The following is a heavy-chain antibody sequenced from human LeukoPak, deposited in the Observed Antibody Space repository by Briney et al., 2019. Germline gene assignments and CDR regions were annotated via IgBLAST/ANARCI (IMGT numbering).Heavy chain of an antibody. J-gene: IGHJ4*02. CDR2: IYTSGST. CDR3: ARVPYDFWSGYYVAFDY. D-gene: IGHD3-3*01. CDR1: GGSISSYY. Sequence: SETLSLTCTVSGGSISSYYWSWNRQPAGKGLEWIGRIYTSGSTNYNPSLKSRVTMSVDTSKNQFSLQLSSVTAADTAVYYCARVPYDFWSGYYVAFDYWGQGTLVTVSS. V-gene: IGHV4-4*07.